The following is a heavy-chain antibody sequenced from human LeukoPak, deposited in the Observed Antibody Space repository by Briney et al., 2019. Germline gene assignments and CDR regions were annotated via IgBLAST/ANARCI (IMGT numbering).Heavy chain of an antibody. J-gene: IGHJ4*02. CDR1: GFTFSSYW. V-gene: IGHV3-74*01. CDR3: VRVEMATILGIDY. Sequence: GGSLRLSCAASGFTFSSYWMHWVRQAPGKGLVWVSRINSDGSSTSYADSVKGRFTISRDNAKNTLYLQMNRLRAEDTAVYYFVRVEMATILGIDYWGQGTLVTVSS. D-gene: IGHD5-24*01. CDR2: INSDGSST.